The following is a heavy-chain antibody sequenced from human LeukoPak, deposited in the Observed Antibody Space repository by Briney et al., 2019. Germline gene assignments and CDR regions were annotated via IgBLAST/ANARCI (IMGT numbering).Heavy chain of an antibody. D-gene: IGHD2-2*01. V-gene: IGHV3-23*01. Sequence: EGSLRLSCAASGFTFSSYAMSWVRQAPGKGLEWVSAISGSGGSTYYADSVKGRFTISRDNSKNTLYLQMNSLRAEDTAVYYCARLLGYCSSTSCLLYFQHWGQGTLVTVSS. CDR3: ARLLGYCSSTSCLLYFQH. J-gene: IGHJ1*01. CDR1: GFTFSSYA. CDR2: ISGSGGST.